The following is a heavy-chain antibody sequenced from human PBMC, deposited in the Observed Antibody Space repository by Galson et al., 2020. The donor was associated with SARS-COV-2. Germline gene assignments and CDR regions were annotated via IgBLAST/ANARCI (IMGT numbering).Heavy chain of an antibody. CDR1: GFTFTSSA. J-gene: IGHJ4*02. CDR3: AAFVARPVY. Sequence: SVKVSCKTSGFTFTSSAAQWVRPARGQRLERKGWIVVGSGKTNYAQKFQERVTITRDMSTSTAYLELSSPGYEDTAVYYCAAFVARPVYWGQGTLVTVSS. V-gene: IGHV1-58*01. D-gene: IGHD6-6*01. CDR2: IVVGSGKT.